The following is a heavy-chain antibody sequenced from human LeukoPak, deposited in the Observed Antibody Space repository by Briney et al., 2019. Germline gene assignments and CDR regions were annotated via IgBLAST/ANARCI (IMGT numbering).Heavy chain of an antibody. V-gene: IGHV3-48*01. CDR1: GFTFSNYS. CDR3: ARDASYYYGSGSH. J-gene: IGHJ4*02. D-gene: IGHD3-10*01. Sequence: GGSLRLSCAASGFTFSNYSMNWVRQAPGKGLEWLSYISSGSRTIYYADSVKGRFTISRDNAKTSLYLQMNSLRAEDTAVYYCARDASYYYGSGSHWGQGTLVTVSS. CDR2: ISSGSRTI.